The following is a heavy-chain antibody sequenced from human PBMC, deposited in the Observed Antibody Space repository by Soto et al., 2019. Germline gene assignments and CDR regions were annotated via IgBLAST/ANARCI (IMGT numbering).Heavy chain of an antibody. V-gene: IGHV3-53*02. D-gene: IGHD3-16*01. CDR2: IYSGGST. Sequence: EVQLVETGGGLIQPGGSLRLSCAASGFTVSSNYMSWVRQAPGKGLEWVSVIYSGGSTYYADSVKGRFTIPRDNSKNTLYLQMNSLRAEDTAVYYCASLGAPYYFDYWGQGTLVTVSS. J-gene: IGHJ4*02. CDR1: GFTVSSNY. CDR3: ASLGAPYYFDY.